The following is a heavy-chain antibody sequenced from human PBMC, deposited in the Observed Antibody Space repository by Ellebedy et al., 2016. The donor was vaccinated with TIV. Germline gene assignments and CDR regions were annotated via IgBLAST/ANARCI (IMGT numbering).Heavy chain of an antibody. V-gene: IGHV1-46*01. D-gene: IGHD3-22*01. CDR3: ARGRRDSSGYYHRPPRSPFDI. CDR1: GYAFTSYY. J-gene: IGHJ3*02. Sequence: ASVKVSXXASGYAFTSYYMHWVRQAPGQGLEWMGIINPSGGSTSYAQKFQGRVTMTRDTSTSTVYMELSSLRSEDTAVYYCARGRRDSSGYYHRPPRSPFDIWGQGTMVTVSS. CDR2: INPSGGST.